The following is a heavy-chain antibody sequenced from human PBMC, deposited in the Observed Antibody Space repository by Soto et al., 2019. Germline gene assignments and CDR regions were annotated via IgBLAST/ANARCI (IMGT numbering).Heavy chain of an antibody. J-gene: IGHJ4*02. V-gene: IGHV3-13*02. CDR1: GFTFSWYD. Sequence: GGALRLSCAASGFTFSWYDMHWVRQGTGKGLEWVSGIGTAGDTYYPGSVKGRFTISRDNDKSTLYLQMDSLRVEDTGVYYCARIGGFDGFDFWGQGTLVTVSS. CDR2: IGTAGDT. D-gene: IGHD3-16*01. CDR3: ARIGGFDGFDF.